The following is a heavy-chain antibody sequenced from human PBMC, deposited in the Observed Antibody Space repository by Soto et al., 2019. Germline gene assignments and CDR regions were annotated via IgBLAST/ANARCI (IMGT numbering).Heavy chain of an antibody. D-gene: IGHD4-17*01. CDR1: GFTFSSYA. CDR3: AEGTTVTTSVDY. Sequence: QVQLVESGGGVVQPGRSLRLSCAASGFTFSSYAMHWVRQAPGKGLEWVAVISYDGSNKYYADSVKGRFTISRDNSKNTLYLQMNSLRAEDTAVYYCAEGTTVTTSVDYWGQGTLVTVSS. CDR2: ISYDGSNK. J-gene: IGHJ4*02. V-gene: IGHV3-30-3*01.